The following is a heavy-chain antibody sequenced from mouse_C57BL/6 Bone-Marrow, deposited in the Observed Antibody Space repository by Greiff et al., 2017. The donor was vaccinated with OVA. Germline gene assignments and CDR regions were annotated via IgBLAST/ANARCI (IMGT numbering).Heavy chain of an antibody. CDR3: ARLEPSTYYFDY. CDR2: ISHLAYSI. J-gene: IGHJ2*01. Sequence: EVKLVESGGGLVQPGGSLKLSCAASGFTFSDYGMAWVRQAPRKGPAWVAFISHLAYSIYYADTVTGRFTISRENAKNTLYLEMSSLRSEDTAMYYCARLEPSTYYFDYGGQGTTLTVSS. CDR1: GFTFSDYG. V-gene: IGHV5-15*04.